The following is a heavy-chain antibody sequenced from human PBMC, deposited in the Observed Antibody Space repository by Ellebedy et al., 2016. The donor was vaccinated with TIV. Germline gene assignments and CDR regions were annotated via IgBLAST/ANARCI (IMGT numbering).Heavy chain of an antibody. CDR3: ARDGWYFDY. V-gene: IGHV3-7*03. Sequence: GESLKISCAASGFTFSDYWMNWVRQAPGKGLEWVANIKQDGSEKYYVDSVKGRFTISRDNAKNSLYLQMNSLRVEDTAVYYCARDGWYFDYWGQGTLVTVSS. J-gene: IGHJ4*02. CDR2: IKQDGSEK. D-gene: IGHD6-19*01. CDR1: GFTFSDYW.